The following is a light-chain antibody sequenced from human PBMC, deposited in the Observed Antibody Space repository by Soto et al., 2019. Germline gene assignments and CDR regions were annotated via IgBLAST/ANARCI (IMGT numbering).Light chain of an antibody. Sequence: EVVMPQSPPSLPFTLGQPASISCRSSQSSVARVGKPYLSWLHQRPGQSQRRLFYRVSSRESGVPDRFSGGGSGTDFTLKISSVEAEDVGVYYCMQGSHWPGTFGQGTKVEI. CDR3: MQGSHWPGT. V-gene: IGKV2-30*01. CDR2: RVS. CDR1: QSSVARVGKPY. J-gene: IGKJ1*01.